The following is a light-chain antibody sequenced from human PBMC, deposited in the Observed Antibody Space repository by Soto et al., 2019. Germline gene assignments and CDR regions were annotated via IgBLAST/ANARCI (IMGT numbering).Light chain of an antibody. Sequence: EIELTQSPGTLSLSPGERATLSCRASQTVSGSQLACYQQRPGQPPRLLIFDASRRATGIPDRFSGSGSGTDFSLTIRRLEPEDFAVYYFQHFGGATVTFGQGTRLEIK. V-gene: IGKV3-20*01. J-gene: IGKJ5*01. CDR3: QHFGGATVT. CDR1: QTVSGSQ. CDR2: DAS.